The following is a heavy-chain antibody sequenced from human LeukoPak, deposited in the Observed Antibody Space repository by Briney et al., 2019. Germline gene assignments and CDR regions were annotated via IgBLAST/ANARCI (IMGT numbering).Heavy chain of an antibody. CDR1: GGSFSDYY. D-gene: IGHD3-10*01. Sequence: SDNLSLTCPVYGGSFSDYYWSWFRQPPGKGLEWIGEINHSGSTNYNPSLKSRVTISVDTSKNQFSLKLSSVTAADTAVYYCAREITHWGQGTLVTVSS. CDR2: INHSGST. CDR3: AREITH. J-gene: IGHJ4*02. V-gene: IGHV4-34*01.